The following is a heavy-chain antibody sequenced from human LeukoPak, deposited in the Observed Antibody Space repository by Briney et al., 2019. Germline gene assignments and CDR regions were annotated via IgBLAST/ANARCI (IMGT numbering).Heavy chain of an antibody. Sequence: PGGSLRLSCAASGFTFSSYAMSWVRQAPGKGLEWVSVISGNVGSTYYADSVKGRFTISRDNSENTLYLQMNSLSAEDTAVYYCAKAPGATHFDYWGQGTLVTVSS. CDR2: ISGNVGST. CDR1: GFTFSSYA. D-gene: IGHD1-26*01. J-gene: IGHJ4*02. V-gene: IGHV3-23*01. CDR3: AKAPGATHFDY.